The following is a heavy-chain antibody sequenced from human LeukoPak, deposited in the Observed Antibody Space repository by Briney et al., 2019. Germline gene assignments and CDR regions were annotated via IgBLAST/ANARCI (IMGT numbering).Heavy chain of an antibody. D-gene: IGHD1-14*01. Sequence: PSETLSLTCTVSGGSISSYYWSWIRQPPGKGLEWIGYIYYSGSTNYNPSLKSRVTISVDTSKNQFSLKLSSVTAADTAVYYCARDGGDTRRDAFDIWGQGTMVTVSS. V-gene: IGHV4-59*01. CDR3: ARDGGDTRRDAFDI. J-gene: IGHJ3*02. CDR2: IYYSGST. CDR1: GGSISSYY.